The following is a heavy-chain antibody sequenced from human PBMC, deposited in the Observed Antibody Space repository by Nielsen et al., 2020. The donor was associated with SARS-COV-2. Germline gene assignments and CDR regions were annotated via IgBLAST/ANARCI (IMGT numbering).Heavy chain of an antibody. V-gene: IGHV1-69*01. D-gene: IGHD6-19*01. CDR3: ASARAVAGAYYYYMDV. J-gene: IGHJ6*03. CDR2: FIPILGTP. Sequence: WVRQAPGQGLEWMGGFIPILGTPNYAQKFQGRVTITADESTSTAYMELSSLRSEDTAVYYCASARAVAGAYYYYMDVWGKGTTVTVS.